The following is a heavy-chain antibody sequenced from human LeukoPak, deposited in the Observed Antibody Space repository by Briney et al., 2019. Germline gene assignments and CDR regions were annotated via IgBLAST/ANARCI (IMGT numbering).Heavy chain of an antibody. CDR3: AKDIHSSSSWSDYFDY. J-gene: IGHJ4*02. D-gene: IGHD6-13*01. Sequence: GGSLRLSCAASGYTFDDYAMHWVRQAPGKGLEWVSGISWNSGSIGYADSVKGRFTISRDNAKNSLYLQMNSLRAEDTALYYCAKDIHSSSSWSDYFDYWGQGTLVTVSS. CDR1: GYTFDDYA. CDR2: ISWNSGSI. V-gene: IGHV3-9*01.